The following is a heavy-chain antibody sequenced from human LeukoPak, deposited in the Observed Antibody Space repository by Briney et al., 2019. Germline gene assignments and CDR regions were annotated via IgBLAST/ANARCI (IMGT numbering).Heavy chain of an antibody. CDR2: INSDGSWT. J-gene: IGHJ4*02. CDR3: VSFYETY. CDR1: GNYW. D-gene: IGHD2/OR15-2a*01. Sequence: GGSLRLSCAASGNYWMHWVRQVPGKGLVWVSHINSDGSWTSCADSVKGRFTISKDNAKNTVYLQMNSLRAEDTAVYYCVSFYETYWGRGTLVTVSS. V-gene: IGHV3-74*01.